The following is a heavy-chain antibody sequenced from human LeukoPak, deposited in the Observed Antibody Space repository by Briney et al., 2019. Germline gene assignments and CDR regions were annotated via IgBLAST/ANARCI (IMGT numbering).Heavy chain of an antibody. Sequence: PETLSLTCTVSGGSISSGGYYWGWIRQPPGKGLEWIASIYYSGSTYYNPSLKSRVTISVDTSKNQPSLKLSSLTAADTAVYYCARHEYSGSYYGLSWFDPWGQGTLVTVSS. CDR2: IYYSGST. CDR1: GGSISSGGYY. CDR3: ARHEYSGSYYGLSWFDP. D-gene: IGHD1-26*01. V-gene: IGHV4-39*01. J-gene: IGHJ5*02.